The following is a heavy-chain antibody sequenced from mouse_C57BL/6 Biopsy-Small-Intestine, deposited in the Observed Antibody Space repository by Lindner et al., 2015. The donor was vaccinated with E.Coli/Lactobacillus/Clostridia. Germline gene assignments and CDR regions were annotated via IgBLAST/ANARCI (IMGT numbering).Heavy chain of an antibody. V-gene: IGHV1-84*02. CDR3: ARDGLRFFGGLSFRPNWFDP. J-gene: IGHJ4*01. CDR2: INPNSGAT. CDR1: GYTFTGHY. D-gene: IGHD2-4*01. Sequence: SVKVSCKASGYTFTGHYLYWVRQAPGQGLEWVGWINPNSGATNYTQKFQGRVTMTADTSINTAYMELSRLTSDDTAVYFCARDGLRFFGGLSFRPNWFDPWGQGTQVTVSS.